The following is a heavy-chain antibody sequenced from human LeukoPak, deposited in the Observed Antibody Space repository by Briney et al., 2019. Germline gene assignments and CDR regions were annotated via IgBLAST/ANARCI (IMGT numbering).Heavy chain of an antibody. CDR1: GGSFSGYY. V-gene: IGHV4-34*01. Sequence: SETLSLTCAVYGGSFSGYYWSWIRQPPGKGLEWIGEINHSGSTNYNPSLKSRVTMSVDTSKNQFSLKLSSVTAADTAVYYCARSYSSSWYNYWGQGTLVTVSS. J-gene: IGHJ4*02. D-gene: IGHD6-13*01. CDR2: INHSGST. CDR3: ARSYSSSWYNY.